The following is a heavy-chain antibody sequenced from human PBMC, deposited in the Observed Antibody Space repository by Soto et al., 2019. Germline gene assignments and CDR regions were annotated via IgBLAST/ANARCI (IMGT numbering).Heavy chain of an antibody. CDR1: GFTFDDYG. CDR3: AKGAPGYYYGMDV. CDR2: ISWNSGAI. J-gene: IGHJ6*02. V-gene: IGHV3-9*01. Sequence: EMQLVESGGGLVQPGRSLRLSCAASGFTFDDYGMHWVREAPGKGLEWVSGISWNSGAIGYADSVKGRFTISRDNTKNSLYLQMNSLRGEDTALYYCAKGAPGYYYGMDVWGQGTTVTVSS.